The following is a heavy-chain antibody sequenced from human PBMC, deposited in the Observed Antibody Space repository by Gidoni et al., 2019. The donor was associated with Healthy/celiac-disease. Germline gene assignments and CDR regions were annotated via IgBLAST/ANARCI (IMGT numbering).Heavy chain of an antibody. V-gene: IGHV4-39*01. J-gene: IGHJ5*02. CDR3: ARRGSSSWYDWFDP. D-gene: IGHD6-13*01. CDR1: GGSLSSSSYY. Sequence: QLQLQESGPGLVKPSETLSLPCTVSGGSLSSSSYYWGWIRQPPGKGLEWIGSIYYSGSTYYNPSRKSRVTISVDTSKNQFSLKLSSVTAADTAVYYCARRGSSSWYDWFDPWGQGTLVTVSS. CDR2: IYYSGST.